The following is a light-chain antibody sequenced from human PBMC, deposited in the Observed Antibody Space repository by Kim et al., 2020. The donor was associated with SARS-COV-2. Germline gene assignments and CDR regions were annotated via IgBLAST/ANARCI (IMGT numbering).Light chain of an antibody. J-gene: IGKJ1*01. V-gene: IGKV1-5*03. Sequence: DIQMTQSPSTLSTSVGDRVIITCRASQTISTFLAWYQHRPGKAPKLLISQASSLQSEVPSRFSGSGSGTEFTLSISSLQPDDFATYYYLQYSSSPQTFGQGTKVDIK. CDR2: QAS. CDR3: LQYSSSPQT. CDR1: QTISTF.